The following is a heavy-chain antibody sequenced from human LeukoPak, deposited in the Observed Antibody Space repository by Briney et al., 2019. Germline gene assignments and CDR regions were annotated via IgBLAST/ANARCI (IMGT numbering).Heavy chain of an antibody. J-gene: IGHJ4*02. Sequence: GGSLRLSCVASGFIFDGSLMHWARQAPGKGLEWISLISRDGSTPYYADSVKGRFTISRDNSKNSLFLQMNSLTPEDTAVYYCARDIRGNCFDSWGQGTLVTVSS. CDR1: GFIFDGSL. CDR3: ARDIRGNCFDS. V-gene: IGHV3-43*01. D-gene: IGHD3-16*01. CDR2: ISRDGSTP.